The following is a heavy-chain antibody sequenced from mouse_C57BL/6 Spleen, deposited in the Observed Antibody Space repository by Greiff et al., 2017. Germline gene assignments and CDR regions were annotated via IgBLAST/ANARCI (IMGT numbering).Heavy chain of an antibody. CDR2: IYPRSGNT. CDR1: GYTFTSSG. V-gene: IGHV1-81*01. D-gene: IGHD2-4*01. Sequence: QVQLQQSGAELARPGASVKLSCQASGYTFTSSGISWVKQRTGQGLEWIGEIYPRSGNTYYNEKFKGKATLTADKSSSTAYMELRSLTSEDSAVYFCARYDYDRYFDYWGQGTTLTVSS. J-gene: IGHJ2*01. CDR3: ARYDYDRYFDY.